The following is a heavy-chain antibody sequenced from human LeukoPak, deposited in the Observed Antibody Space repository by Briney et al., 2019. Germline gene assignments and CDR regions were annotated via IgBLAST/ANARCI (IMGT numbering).Heavy chain of an antibody. J-gene: IGHJ3*02. Sequence: ASVKVSCKASRYTFTSYYMHWVRQAPGQGLEWMGIINPSGGSTSYAQKFQGRVTMTRDTSTSTVYMELSSLRSEDTAVYYCARGGSYAPLPLAFDIWGQGTMVTVSS. CDR2: INPSGGST. D-gene: IGHD1-26*01. V-gene: IGHV1-46*01. CDR1: RYTFTSYY. CDR3: ARGGSYAPLPLAFDI.